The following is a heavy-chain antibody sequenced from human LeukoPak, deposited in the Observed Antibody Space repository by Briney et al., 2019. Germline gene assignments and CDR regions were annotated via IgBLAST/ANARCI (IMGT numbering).Heavy chain of an antibody. D-gene: IGHD1-7*01. V-gene: IGHV3-9*01. CDR2: ISWNSGSI. J-gene: IGHJ6*03. Sequence: GRSLRLSCAASGFTFDDYAMHWVRQAPGKGLEWVSGISWNSGSIGYADSVKGRFTISRDNAKNSLYLQMNSLRAEDTALYYFAKAPGITGTPRLSGYMDVWGKGTTVTVSS. CDR3: AKAPGITGTPRLSGYMDV. CDR1: GFTFDDYA.